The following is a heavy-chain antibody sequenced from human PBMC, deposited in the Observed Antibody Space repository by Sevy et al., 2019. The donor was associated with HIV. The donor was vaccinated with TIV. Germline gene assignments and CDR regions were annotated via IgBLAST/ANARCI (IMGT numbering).Heavy chain of an antibody. CDR1: GESFSNYY. CDR2: IDHSGRS. V-gene: IGHV4-34*01. CDR3: ARGPKPLRSDYGDYRGVGYYFDS. Sequence: SETLSLTCAVYGESFSNYYWSWIRLSPGKGLESIGEIDHSGRSDYNPSLKSRVTRSVDTSKNKFYLKLTSVTAADTAVYYCARGPKPLRSDYGDYRGVGYYFDSWGQGTLVTVSS. J-gene: IGHJ4*02. D-gene: IGHD4-17*01.